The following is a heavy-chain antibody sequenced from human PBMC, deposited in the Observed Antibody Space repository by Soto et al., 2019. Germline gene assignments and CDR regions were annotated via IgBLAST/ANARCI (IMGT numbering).Heavy chain of an antibody. Sequence: GASVKVSCKASGGTFSSHAISWVRQAPGQGLEWMGGIIPIFGTANYAQKFQGRVTITADESTSTAYMELSSLRSEDTAVYYCERVGIVATIIDYFDYWGQGTLVTVSS. CDR3: ERVGIVATIIDYFDY. CDR1: GGTFSSHA. D-gene: IGHD5-12*01. CDR2: IIPIFGTA. J-gene: IGHJ4*02. V-gene: IGHV1-69*13.